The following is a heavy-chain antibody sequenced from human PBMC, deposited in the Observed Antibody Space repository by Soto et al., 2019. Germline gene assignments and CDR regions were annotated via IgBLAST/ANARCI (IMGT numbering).Heavy chain of an antibody. V-gene: IGHV4-30-2*01. CDR2: IYHSGST. CDR1: GGSISSGGYS. CDR3: ARHVDIVGFDY. J-gene: IGHJ4*02. D-gene: IGHD5-12*01. Sequence: SETLSLTCAVSGGSISSGGYSWSWIRQPPGKGLEWIGYIYHSGSTYYNPSLKGRVTISVDRSKNQFSLKLSSVTAADTAVYYCARHVDIVGFDYWGQGTLVTVSS.